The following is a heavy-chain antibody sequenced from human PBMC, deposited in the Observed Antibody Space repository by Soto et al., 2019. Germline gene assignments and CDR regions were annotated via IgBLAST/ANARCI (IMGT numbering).Heavy chain of an antibody. CDR2: INSDGSST. CDR1: GFTFSSYW. Sequence: GGSLRLSCAASGFTFSSYWMHWVRQAPGKGLVWVSRINSDGSSTSYADSVKGRFTISRDNAKNTLYLQMNSLRAEDTAVYYCARAAATFAYCGGDCHSDYWGQGTLVTVSS. V-gene: IGHV3-74*01. D-gene: IGHD2-21*02. CDR3: ARAAATFAYCGGDCHSDY. J-gene: IGHJ4*02.